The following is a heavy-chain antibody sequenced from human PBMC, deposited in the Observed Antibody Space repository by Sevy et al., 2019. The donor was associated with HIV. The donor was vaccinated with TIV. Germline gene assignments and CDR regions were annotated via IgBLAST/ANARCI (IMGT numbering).Heavy chain of an antibody. V-gene: IGHV4-59*08. CDR2: VYYTGGT. CDR1: GGSINSDH. Sequence: SETLSLTCTVSGGSINSDHWNWIRQPPGKGLEWIGYVYYTGGTTYNPSLKNRVTISVDRTKNQFSLKLTSATAADTAVYYCARRNDFDIWGQGTMVTVSS. J-gene: IGHJ3*02. CDR3: ARRNDFDI.